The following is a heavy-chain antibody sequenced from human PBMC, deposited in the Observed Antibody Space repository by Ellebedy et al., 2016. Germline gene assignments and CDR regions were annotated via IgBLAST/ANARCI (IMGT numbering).Heavy chain of an antibody. J-gene: IGHJ5*02. Sequence: SETLSLXXTVSGGSICGDYWSWIRQPPGKGLEYIGHIYYTGGANDNPSLRGRVTISVDTSKNQFSLRLTSVTAADTAVYYCARLSRGDCPRDCYTFDPWGQGILVTVSS. CDR1: GGSICGDY. CDR3: ARLSRGDCPRDCYTFDP. CDR2: IYYTGGA. V-gene: IGHV4-59*08. D-gene: IGHD2-21*02.